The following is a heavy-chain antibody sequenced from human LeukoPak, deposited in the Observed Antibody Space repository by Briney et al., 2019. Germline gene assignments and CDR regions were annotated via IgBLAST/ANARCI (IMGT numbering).Heavy chain of an antibody. J-gene: IGHJ3*02. D-gene: IGHD6-19*01. Sequence: GGSLRLSCAASGFTFSSYWMSWVRQAPEKGLEWVANIKQDGSEKYYVDSVKGRFTISRDNAKNSLYLQMNSLRAEDTAVYYCARDGSSGWYGNDAFDIWGQGTMVTVSS. CDR1: GFTFSSYW. V-gene: IGHV3-7*01. CDR3: ARDGSSGWYGNDAFDI. CDR2: IKQDGSEK.